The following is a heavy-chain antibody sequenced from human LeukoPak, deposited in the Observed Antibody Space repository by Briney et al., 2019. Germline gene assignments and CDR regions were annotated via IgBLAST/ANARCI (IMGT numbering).Heavy chain of an antibody. J-gene: IGHJ4*02. CDR1: GYTFTSYG. Sequence: GASVKVSCKASGYTFTSYGISWVRQAPGQGLEWMGWISAYNGNTNYAQKLRGRVTMTTDTSTSTAYMELRSLRSDDTAVYYCAREAFLEWLPKYYFDYWGQGTLVTVSS. CDR3: AREAFLEWLPKYYFDY. CDR2: ISAYNGNT. V-gene: IGHV1-18*01. D-gene: IGHD3-3*02.